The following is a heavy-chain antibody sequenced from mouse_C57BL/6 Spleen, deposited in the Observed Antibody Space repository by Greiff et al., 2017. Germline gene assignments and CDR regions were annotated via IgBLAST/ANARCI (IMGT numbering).Heavy chain of an antibody. V-gene: IGHV1-52*01. CDR2: IDPSDSET. CDR3: AITGPEDYYAMDY. CDR1: GYTFTSYS. D-gene: IGHD4-1*01. J-gene: IGHJ4*01. Sequence: QVQLQQPGAELVRPGSSVKLSCKASGYTFTSYSMHWVKQRPIQGLEWIGNIDPSDSETHYNQKFKDKATLTVDKSSSTAYMQLSSLTSEDSAVYYCAITGPEDYYAMDYWGQGTSVTVSS.